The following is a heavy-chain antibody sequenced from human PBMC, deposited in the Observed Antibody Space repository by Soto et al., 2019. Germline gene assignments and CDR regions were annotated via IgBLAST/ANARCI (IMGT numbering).Heavy chain of an antibody. CDR2: INSDGSST. D-gene: IGHD1-7*01. Sequence: HPEGSLRLSCAASGFTFSSYWMHWVRQAPGKGLVWVSRINSDGSSTSYADSVKGRFTVSRDNARDMLYLQMNSLRAEDTAVYYCAKDMNSVPEYWGQGTLVTVSS. V-gene: IGHV3-74*01. CDR3: AKDMNSVPEY. CDR1: GFTFSSYW. J-gene: IGHJ4*02.